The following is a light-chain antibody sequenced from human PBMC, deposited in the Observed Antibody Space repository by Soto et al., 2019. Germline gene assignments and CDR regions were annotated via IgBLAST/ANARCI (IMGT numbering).Light chain of an antibody. Sequence: QSALTQPASVSGSPGQSITISCTGTSSDVGGYNYVSWYQLHPGNAPKLMIYEVSYRPSGVSNRFSGSKSGNTASLTISGLQAEDEADYYCSSYRSSSTLGVFGTGTKLTVL. V-gene: IGLV2-14*01. CDR3: SSYRSSSTLGV. J-gene: IGLJ1*01. CDR1: SSDVGGYNY. CDR2: EVS.